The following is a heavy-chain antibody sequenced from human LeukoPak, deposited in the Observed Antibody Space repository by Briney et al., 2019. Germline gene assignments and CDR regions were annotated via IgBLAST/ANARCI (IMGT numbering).Heavy chain of an antibody. D-gene: IGHD1-26*01. Sequence: SETLSLTCAVYGGSFNGYYWSWIRQPPGKGLEWIGEINHSGSTNYNPSLKSRVTISVDTSKNQFSLKLSSVTAADTAVYYCARDEGEWGQGTLVTVSS. CDR1: GGSFNGYY. CDR2: INHSGST. V-gene: IGHV4-34*01. J-gene: IGHJ4*02. CDR3: ARDEGE.